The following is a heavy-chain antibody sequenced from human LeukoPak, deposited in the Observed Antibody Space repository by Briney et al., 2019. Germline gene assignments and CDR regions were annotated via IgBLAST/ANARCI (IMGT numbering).Heavy chain of an antibody. V-gene: IGHV4-39*01. CDR3: ARVLKGARSTDCTNGICLRESFDY. D-gene: IGHD2-8*01. CDR2: IYHSGST. J-gene: IGHJ4*02. CDR1: GGSISNRSYY. Sequence: PSETLSLTCTVSGGSISNRSYYWGWIRQPPGKGLEWIGSIYHSGSTYYNPSLKSRVTISVDTSKNQFSLKLRSVTAADTAVYYCARVLKGARSTDCTNGICLRESFDYWGQGTLVTVSS.